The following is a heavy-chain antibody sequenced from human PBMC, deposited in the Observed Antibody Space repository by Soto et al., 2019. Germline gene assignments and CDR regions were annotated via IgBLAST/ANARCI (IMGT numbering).Heavy chain of an antibody. CDR2: IGGSGGST. CDR1: GFTFSSYA. CDR3: AKASSSSWYVFYFDY. Sequence: GGSLRLSCAASGFTFSSYAMSWVRQAPGKGLEWVSAIGGSGGSTYYADSVKGRFTISRDNSKNTLYLQMNSLRAEDTAVYYCAKASSSSWYVFYFDYWGQGTLVTVSS. J-gene: IGHJ4*02. V-gene: IGHV3-23*01. D-gene: IGHD6-13*01.